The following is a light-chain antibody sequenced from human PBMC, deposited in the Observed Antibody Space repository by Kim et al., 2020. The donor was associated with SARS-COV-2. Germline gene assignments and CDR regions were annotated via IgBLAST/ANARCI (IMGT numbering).Light chain of an antibody. Sequence: SYELTQPPSVSVSPGQTASITCSGDKLGDKYACWYQQKPGQSPVLVIYQDSTRPSGIHERFSGSNSGNTATLTISGTQAMDEADYYCQAWDSSAHWVFGGGTQLTVL. CDR1: KLGDKY. CDR3: QAWDSSAHWV. CDR2: QDS. J-gene: IGLJ3*02. V-gene: IGLV3-1*01.